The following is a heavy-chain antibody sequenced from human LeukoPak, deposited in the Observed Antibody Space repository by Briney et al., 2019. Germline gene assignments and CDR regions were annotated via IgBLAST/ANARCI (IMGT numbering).Heavy chain of an antibody. J-gene: IGHJ4*02. CDR3: ASSGYSYGYYFDY. D-gene: IGHD5-18*01. CDR1: GGSISSGSYY. Sequence: SETLSLNCTVSGGSISSGSYYWSWIRQPAGKGLEWIGRIYTSGSTNYNPSLKSRVTISVDTSKNQFSLKLSSVTAADTAVYYCASSGYSYGYYFDYWGQGTLVTVSS. V-gene: IGHV4-61*02. CDR2: IYTSGST.